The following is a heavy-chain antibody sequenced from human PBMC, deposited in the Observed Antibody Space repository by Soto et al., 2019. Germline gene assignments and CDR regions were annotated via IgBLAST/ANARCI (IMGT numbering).Heavy chain of an antibody. D-gene: IGHD2-15*01. CDR2: IIPIFGTA. J-gene: IGHJ5*02. V-gene: IGHV1-69*13. Sequence: SVKVSCKASGGTFSSYAISWVRQAPGQGLEWMGGIIPIFGTANYAQKFQGRVTITADESTSTAYMELSSLRSEDMAVYYCARAGYSTYWFDPWGQGTLVTVSS. CDR1: GGTFSSYA. CDR3: ARAGYSTYWFDP.